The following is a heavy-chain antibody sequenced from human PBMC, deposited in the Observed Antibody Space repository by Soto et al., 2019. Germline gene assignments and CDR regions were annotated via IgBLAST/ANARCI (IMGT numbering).Heavy chain of an antibody. V-gene: IGHV3-23*01. D-gene: IGHD2-15*01. CDR2: INNSGGDT. Sequence: EVQLLESGGGLVQPGGSLRLSCAASGFTLSSYAMSWVRQAPGKGLVGVSVINNSGGDTYYADSVKGRFDISRDSSQNTLYLQMNSLRAEDTAVDYCAKASDYRARIFRDFDLWGRGTLVTVSS. J-gene: IGHJ2*01. CDR3: AKASDYRARIFRDFDL. CDR1: GFTLSSYA.